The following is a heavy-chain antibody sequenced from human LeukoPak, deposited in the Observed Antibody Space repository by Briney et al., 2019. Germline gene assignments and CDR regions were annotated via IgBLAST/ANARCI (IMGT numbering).Heavy chain of an antibody. CDR3: ARAGDYVWGSYYYFDY. V-gene: IGHV7-4-1*02. CDR2: INTNTGNP. J-gene: IGHJ4*02. CDR1: GYTFTGYY. Sequence: ASVKVSCKASGYTFTGYYMHWVRQAPGQGLEWMGWINTNTGNPTYAQGFTGRFVFSLDTSVSTAYPQISSLKAEDTAVYYCARAGDYVWGSYYYFDYWGQGTLVTVSS. D-gene: IGHD3-16*01.